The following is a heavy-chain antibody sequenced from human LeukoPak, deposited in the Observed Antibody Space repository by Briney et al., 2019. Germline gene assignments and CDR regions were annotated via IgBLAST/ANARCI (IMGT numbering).Heavy chain of an antibody. CDR1: GGTFSSYA. Sequence: GASVKVSCKASGGTFSSYAISWVRQAPGQGLEWMGGIIPIFGTANYAQKFQGRLTITADESTSTAYMELSSLRSEDTAVYYCARESGVGGPFDYWGQGTLVTVSS. J-gene: IGHJ4*02. CDR2: IIPIFGTA. V-gene: IGHV1-69*01. D-gene: IGHD4-23*01. CDR3: ARESGVGGPFDY.